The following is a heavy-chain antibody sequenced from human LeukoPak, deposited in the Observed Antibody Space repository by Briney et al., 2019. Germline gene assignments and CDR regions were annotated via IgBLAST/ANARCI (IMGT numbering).Heavy chain of an antibody. Sequence: KSSETLSLTCTVSGGSIGSGGYYWSWIRQPPGKGLEWIGYIYHSGSTYYNPSLKSRVTISVDRSKNQFSLKLSSVTAADTAVYYCARENWGGMRWYFDLWGRDTLVTVSS. J-gene: IGHJ2*01. CDR3: ARENWGGMRWYFDL. D-gene: IGHD7-27*01. CDR1: GGSIGSGGYY. V-gene: IGHV4-30-2*01. CDR2: IYHSGST.